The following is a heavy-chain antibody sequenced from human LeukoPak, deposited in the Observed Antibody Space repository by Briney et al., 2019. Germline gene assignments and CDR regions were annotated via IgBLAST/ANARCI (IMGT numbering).Heavy chain of an antibody. CDR2: ISWNSGSI. Sequence: GGSLRLSCAASVFPFDDYAMHWVRRAPGKGLEWVSGISWNSGSIGYAASVKGRFIITRDNAKNSLYLQMNSLRAEDTALYYCAKAVAGTKIDYWGQGTLVTVSS. D-gene: IGHD6-19*01. CDR1: VFPFDDYA. J-gene: IGHJ4*02. CDR3: AKAVAGTKIDY. V-gene: IGHV3-9*01.